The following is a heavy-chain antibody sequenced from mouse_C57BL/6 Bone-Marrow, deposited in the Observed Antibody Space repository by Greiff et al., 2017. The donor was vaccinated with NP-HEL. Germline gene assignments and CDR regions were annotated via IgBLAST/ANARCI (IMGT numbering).Heavy chain of an antibody. CDR3: TRDRQLLYFDY. CDR1: GFTFSSYA. D-gene: IGHD3-2*01. J-gene: IGHJ2*01. V-gene: IGHV5-9-1*02. CDR2: ISSGGDYI. Sequence: EVKLVESGEGLVKPGGSLKLSCAASGFTFSSYAMSWVRQTPEKRLEWVAYISSGGDYIYYADTVKGRFTISRDNARNTLYLQMSSLKSEDTAMYYCTRDRQLLYFDYWGQGTTLTVSS.